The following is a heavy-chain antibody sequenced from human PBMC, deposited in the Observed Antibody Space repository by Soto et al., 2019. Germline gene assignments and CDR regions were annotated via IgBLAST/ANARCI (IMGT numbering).Heavy chain of an antibody. D-gene: IGHD3-16*02. J-gene: IGHJ5*02. CDR2: IYYSGNT. V-gene: IGHV4-31*03. CDR1: GGSISSGGYY. Sequence: SETLSLTCTVSGGSISSGGYYWSWIRQHPGKGLEWIGYIYYSGNTYYNPSLKSRVTISVDTSKNQFSLKLSSVTAADTAVYYCARARESEIVSFDTWGQGTLVTVSS. CDR3: ARARESEIVSFDT.